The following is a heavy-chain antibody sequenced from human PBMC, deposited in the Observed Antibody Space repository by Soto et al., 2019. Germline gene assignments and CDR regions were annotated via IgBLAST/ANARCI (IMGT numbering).Heavy chain of an antibody. CDR3: ARHYVSSGWYTYYYYGMDV. Sequence: SETLSLTCTVSGVSISSSSYYWGWIRQPPGKGLEWIGSIYYSGSTYYNPSLKSRVTISVDTSKNQFSLKLSSVTAADTAVYYCARHYVSSGWYTYYYYGMDVWGQGTTVTVSS. D-gene: IGHD6-19*01. J-gene: IGHJ6*02. V-gene: IGHV4-39*01. CDR1: GVSISSSSYY. CDR2: IYYSGST.